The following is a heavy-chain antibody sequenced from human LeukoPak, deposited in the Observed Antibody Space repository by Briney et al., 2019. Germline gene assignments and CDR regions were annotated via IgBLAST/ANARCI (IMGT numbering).Heavy chain of an antibody. Sequence: PGGSLRLSCAASGFTFSSYAMSWVRQAPGKGLEWVSYISSSSSTIYYADSVKGRFTISRDNAKNSLYLQMNSLRDEDTAVYYCAREPSGVMITFGGVDYWGQGTLVTVSS. CDR2: ISSSSSTI. CDR1: GFTFSSYA. J-gene: IGHJ4*02. V-gene: IGHV3-48*02. D-gene: IGHD3-16*01. CDR3: AREPSGVMITFGGVDY.